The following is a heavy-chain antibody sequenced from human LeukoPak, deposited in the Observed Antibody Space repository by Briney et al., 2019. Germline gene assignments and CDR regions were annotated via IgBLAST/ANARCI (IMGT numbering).Heavy chain of an antibody. CDR2: IYYSGST. Sequence: SETLSLTCTVSGGSISSSSYYWGWIRQPPGKGLEWIGSIYYSGSTYYNPSLKSRVTMSVDTSKNQFSLKLSSVTAADTAVYYCAVTGMATILSFFDYWGQGTLVTVSS. D-gene: IGHD5-12*01. CDR1: GGSISSSSYY. V-gene: IGHV4-39*07. CDR3: AVTGMATILSFFDY. J-gene: IGHJ4*02.